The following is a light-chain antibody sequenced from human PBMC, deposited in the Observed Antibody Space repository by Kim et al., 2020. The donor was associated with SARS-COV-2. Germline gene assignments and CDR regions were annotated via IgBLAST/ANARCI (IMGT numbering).Light chain of an antibody. CDR3: SSYTPTATYV. Sequence: KYVSWYRQPPGKAPELMIYAITERPSGVSDRFSGSKSGNTASLIISGLQAEDEADYYCSSYTPTATYVFGTGTKVTVL. CDR2: AIT. J-gene: IGLJ1*01. CDR1: KY. V-gene: IGLV2-14*04.